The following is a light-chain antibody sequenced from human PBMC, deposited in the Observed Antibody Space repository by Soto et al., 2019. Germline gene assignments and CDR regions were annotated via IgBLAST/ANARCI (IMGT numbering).Light chain of an antibody. Sequence: DTVMTQSTATLSVSPGERATLSCRASKSVSSNLARYQQKPGQAPRLLIYGASTRATGIPARFSGSGSGTEFTLTISSLQSEDFVVYYCQQHNNWPPYTFGQGTKLEIK. CDR3: QQHNNWPPYT. V-gene: IGKV3-15*01. J-gene: IGKJ2*01. CDR1: KSVSSN. CDR2: GAS.